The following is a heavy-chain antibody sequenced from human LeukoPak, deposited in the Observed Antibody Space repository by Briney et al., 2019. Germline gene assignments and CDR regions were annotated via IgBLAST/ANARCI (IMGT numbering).Heavy chain of an antibody. CDR1: GFTFSSYA. D-gene: IGHD6-19*01. Sequence: GGSLRLSCAASGFTFSSYAMSWVRQAPGKGLEWVSAICGSGGSTYYADSVKGRFTISRDNSKNTLYLQMNSLRAEDTAVYYCAKAVCQEQWLVPGIFQHWGQGTLVTVSS. J-gene: IGHJ1*01. CDR3: AKAVCQEQWLVPGIFQH. CDR2: ICGSGGST. V-gene: IGHV3-23*01.